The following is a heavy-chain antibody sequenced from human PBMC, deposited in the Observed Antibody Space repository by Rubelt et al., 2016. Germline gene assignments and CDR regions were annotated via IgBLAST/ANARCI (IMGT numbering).Heavy chain of an antibody. Sequence: QVQLVESGGGVVQPGRSLRLSCAASGFTFSSYGMHWVRQAPGKGLEWVAVIWYDGSNKYYADSVKGRFTISRDNAKNSLYLQMNSLRAEDTAVYYCARERDVSYAFDIWGQGTMVTVSS. CDR3: ARERDVSYAFDI. CDR2: IWYDGSNK. D-gene: IGHD3-16*02. CDR1: GFTFSSYG. V-gene: IGHV3-33*01. J-gene: IGHJ3*02.